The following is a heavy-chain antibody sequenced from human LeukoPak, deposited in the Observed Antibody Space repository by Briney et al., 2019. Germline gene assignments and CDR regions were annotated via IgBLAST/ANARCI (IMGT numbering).Heavy chain of an antibody. D-gene: IGHD3-10*01. J-gene: IGHJ5*02. Sequence: SETLSLTCTVSGGSISRYYWSWIRQPAGKGLEWIGRIYTSGSTNYNPSLKSRVTMSVDTSKNQFSLKLSSVTAADTAVYYCARDMVRGVYTWFDPWGQGTLVTVSS. CDR1: GGSISRYY. CDR2: IYTSGST. CDR3: ARDMVRGVYTWFDP. V-gene: IGHV4-4*07.